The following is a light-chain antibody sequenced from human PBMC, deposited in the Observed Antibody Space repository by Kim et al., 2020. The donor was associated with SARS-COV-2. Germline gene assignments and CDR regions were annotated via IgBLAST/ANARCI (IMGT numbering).Light chain of an antibody. J-gene: IGKJ1*01. V-gene: IGKV1-5*03. Sequence: ASVGDRATITGRASQIIRSWLAWYQQKPGKAPKLLIYKASSLESGVPSRFSGSGSGTEFTLTISSLQPDDFAAYYCQQYNSYSWTFGQGTKVDIK. CDR1: QIIRSW. CDR3: QQYNSYSWT. CDR2: KAS.